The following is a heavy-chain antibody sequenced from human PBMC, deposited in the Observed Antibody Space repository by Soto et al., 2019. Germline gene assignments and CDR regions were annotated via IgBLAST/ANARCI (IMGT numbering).Heavy chain of an antibody. J-gene: IGHJ4*02. D-gene: IGHD3-22*01. CDR3: ASSPSASYYYDSSGYYYLFDY. Sequence: QVQLVPSGAEVKKPGSSVKVSCKASGGTFSSYAISWVRQAPGQGLEWMGGIIPIFGTANYAQKFQGRVTITADESTSTAYMELSSLRSEDTAVYYCASSPSASYYYDSSGYYYLFDYCGQGTLVTVSS. CDR1: GGTFSSYA. CDR2: IIPIFGTA. V-gene: IGHV1-69*01.